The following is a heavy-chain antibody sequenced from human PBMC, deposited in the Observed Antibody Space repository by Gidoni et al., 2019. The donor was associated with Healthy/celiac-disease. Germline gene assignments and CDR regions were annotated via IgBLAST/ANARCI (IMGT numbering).Heavy chain of an antibody. V-gene: IGHV3-15*07. J-gene: IGHJ6*03. CDR2: IKSKTDGGTT. D-gene: IGHD2-21*01. CDR1: GFTFSTAG. CDR3: TTDFWGDNYYYYYMDV. Sequence: EVQLVESGGGLVKPGGSLRLSCAASGFTFSTAGMNWVRQAPGKGLEWVGRIKSKTDGGTTDYAAPVKGRFTISRDDSKNTLYLQMNSLKTEDTAVYYCTTDFWGDNYYYYYMDVWGKGTTVTVSS.